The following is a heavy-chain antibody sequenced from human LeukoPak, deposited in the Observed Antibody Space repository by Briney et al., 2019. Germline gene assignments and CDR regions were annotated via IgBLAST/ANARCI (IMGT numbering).Heavy chain of an antibody. CDR3: ARATYGDYSRFDY. J-gene: IGHJ4*02. CDR1: GFTFSSYS. Sequence: GGSLRLSCAASGFTFSSYSMNWVRQAPGKGLEWVSSISSSSSYIYYADSVKGRFTISRDNTKNSLYLQMNSLRAEDTAVYYCARATYGDYSRFDYWGQGTLVTVSS. V-gene: IGHV3-21*01. CDR2: ISSSSSYI. D-gene: IGHD4-17*01.